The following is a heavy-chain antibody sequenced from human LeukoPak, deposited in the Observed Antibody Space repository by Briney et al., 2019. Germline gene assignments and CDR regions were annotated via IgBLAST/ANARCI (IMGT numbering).Heavy chain of an antibody. CDR3: ATLGYDYVWGSYPDY. J-gene: IGHJ4*02. Sequence: GASVKVSCKASGYTFTSYYMHWVRQAPGQGLEWMGIINPSGGSTSYAQKFQGRVTMTRDTSTSTVYMELSSLRSEDTAVYYCATLGYDYVWGSYPDYWGQGTLVTVSS. CDR2: INPSGGST. CDR1: GYTFTSYY. V-gene: IGHV1-46*01. D-gene: IGHD3-16*02.